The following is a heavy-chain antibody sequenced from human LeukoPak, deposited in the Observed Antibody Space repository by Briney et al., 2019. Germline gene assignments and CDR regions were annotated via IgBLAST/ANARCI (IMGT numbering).Heavy chain of an antibody. CDR1: GYTFTSYY. Sequence: APVKVSCKASGYTFTSYYMHWVRQAPGQGLEWMGWINPNSGGTNYAQKFQGRVTMTRDTSISTAYMELSRLRSDDTAVYYCASAGEYSSSSDAFDIWGQGTMVTVSS. CDR3: ASAGEYSSSSDAFDI. J-gene: IGHJ3*02. D-gene: IGHD6-6*01. V-gene: IGHV1-2*02. CDR2: INPNSGGT.